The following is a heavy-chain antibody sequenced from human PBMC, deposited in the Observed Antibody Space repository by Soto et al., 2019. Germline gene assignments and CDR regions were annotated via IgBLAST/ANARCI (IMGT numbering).Heavy chain of an antibody. D-gene: IGHD6-19*01. Sequence: EVQLVESGGGLVQPGGSLRLSCAASGFTFSSYSMNWVRQAPGKGLEWVSYISSSSSTISYADSVKGRFTISRDNAKNSLYLQMDSLRAEDTAVYYCARVPGSGCLDYWGQGTLVTVSS. CDR1: GFTFSSYS. J-gene: IGHJ4*02. CDR3: ARVPGSGCLDY. CDR2: ISSSSSTI. V-gene: IGHV3-48*01.